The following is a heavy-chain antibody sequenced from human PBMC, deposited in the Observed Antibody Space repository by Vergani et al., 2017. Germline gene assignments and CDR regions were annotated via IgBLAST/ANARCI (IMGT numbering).Heavy chain of an antibody. Sequence: VQLVESGGGLVKRGGSLRLYCAASGFTFSDYYMSWIRQVPGKGLEWVSYISSSGSTIYYADSVKGRFTIYRDNAKNSLYLQMNSLRAEDKAVYYCSKDGIEYSDYRYFGYWGQGTLVTVSS. V-gene: IGHV3-11*04. CDR3: SKDGIEYSDYRYFGY. CDR1: GFTFSDYY. CDR2: ISSSGSTI. J-gene: IGHJ4*02. D-gene: IGHD4-11*01.